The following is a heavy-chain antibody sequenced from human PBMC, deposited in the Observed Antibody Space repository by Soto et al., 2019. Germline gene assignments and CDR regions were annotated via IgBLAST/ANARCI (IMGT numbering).Heavy chain of an antibody. D-gene: IGHD6-13*01. CDR2: INHSGST. CDR1: GGSFSGYY. CDR3: ARGGYSGLSY. J-gene: IGHJ4*02. V-gene: IGHV4-34*01. Sequence: QVQLQQWGAGLLKPSETLSLTCAVYGGSFSGYYWSWIRQPPGKGLEWIGEINHSGSTNYNPSLKSRVTISVDTSKNQFSRELRSVTAADTAVYYCARGGYSGLSYWGQGTLVTVSS.